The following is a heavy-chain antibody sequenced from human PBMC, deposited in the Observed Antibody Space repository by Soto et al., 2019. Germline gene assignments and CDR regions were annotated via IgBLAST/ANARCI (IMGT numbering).Heavy chain of an antibody. Sequence: PSETLSLTCAVYGGSFSAYYWSWIRQPPGKGLEWIGEINHSGSTNYNPSLKSRVTISVDTSRNQFSLKLSSVTAADTAVYYCARVGFNWNDHCYRLDVWGQGTTVTVSS. CDR1: GGSFSAYY. V-gene: IGHV4-34*01. CDR3: ARVGFNWNDHCYRLDV. CDR2: INHSGST. D-gene: IGHD1-20*01. J-gene: IGHJ6*02.